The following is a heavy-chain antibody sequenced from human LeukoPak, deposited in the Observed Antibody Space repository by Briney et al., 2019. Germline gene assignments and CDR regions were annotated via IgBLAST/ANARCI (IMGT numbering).Heavy chain of an antibody. D-gene: IGHD3-16*01. V-gene: IGHV3-74*01. J-gene: IGHJ6*01. Sequence: GGSLRLSCAASGFTFSGYWTHWVRQVPGKGLVWVSRLNTDGSSTSYADSVKGRFTISRDNAKNTLYLQMNSLRAEDTAVYYCARDDAFRGVAMDVWGQGTTVTVSS. CDR1: GFTFSGYW. CDR3: ARDDAFRGVAMDV. CDR2: LNTDGSST.